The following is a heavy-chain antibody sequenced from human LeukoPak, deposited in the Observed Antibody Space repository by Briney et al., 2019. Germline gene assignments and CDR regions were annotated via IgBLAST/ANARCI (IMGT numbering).Heavy chain of an antibody. CDR2: IRRRAYGGSA. J-gene: IGHJ4*02. CDR1: GFAFDATA. CDR3: SRNGLVEFDY. V-gene: IGHV3-49*04. Sequence: GGSLRLSCATSGFAFDATAMSRGRHRAAKGVERVGFIRRRAYGGSAEYAASVKSRFIISRDDSKGIGYLQMNSLKTEDTAVYYCSRNGLVEFDYWGQGSRVIVSP.